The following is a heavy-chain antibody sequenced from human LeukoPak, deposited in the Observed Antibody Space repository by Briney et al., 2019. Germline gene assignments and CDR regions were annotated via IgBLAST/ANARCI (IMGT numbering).Heavy chain of an antibody. D-gene: IGHD3-10*01. J-gene: IGHJ4*02. Sequence: SGGTLRLSCAASGFTFSSCGMSWVRQAPGKGLEWVSTISGSGSSTYYADSVKGRFTIFRDNSKNTLYLQMYSLRAEDTAVYYCAKGDYNGSGSYFPTDYWGQGTLVTVSS. CDR3: AKGDYNGSGSYFPTDY. CDR1: GFTFSSCG. V-gene: IGHV3-23*01. CDR2: ISGSGSST.